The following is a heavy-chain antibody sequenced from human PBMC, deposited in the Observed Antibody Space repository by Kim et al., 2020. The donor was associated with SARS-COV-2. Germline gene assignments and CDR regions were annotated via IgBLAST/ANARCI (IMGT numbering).Heavy chain of an antibody. CDR3: ARHRANYDDAFDI. CDR1: GGSISSSSYY. V-gene: IGHV4-39*01. CDR2: IYYSGST. J-gene: IGHJ3*02. Sequence: SETLSLTCTVSGGSISSSSYYWGWIRQPPGKGLEWIGSIYYSGSTYYNPSLKSRVTISVDTSKNQFSLKLSSVTAADTAVYYCARHRANYDDAFDIWGQGTMVTVSS. D-gene: IGHD3-3*01.